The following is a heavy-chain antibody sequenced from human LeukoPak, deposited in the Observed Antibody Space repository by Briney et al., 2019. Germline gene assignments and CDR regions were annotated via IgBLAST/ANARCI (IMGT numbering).Heavy chain of an antibody. V-gene: IGHV2-5*02. CDR3: AHGRTAAGGRGFDP. Sequence: SGPTLVKPTQTLTLTCTFSGFSLSTSGLSVGWIRQPPGKALEWLALIYWDDDKRYNPSLKSRLTITKDTSKDQVVLTMTNMDPVDTGTHYCAHGRTAAGGRGFDPWGQGTLVTVSS. CDR2: IYWDDDK. D-gene: IGHD6-13*01. CDR1: GFSLSTSGLS. J-gene: IGHJ5*02.